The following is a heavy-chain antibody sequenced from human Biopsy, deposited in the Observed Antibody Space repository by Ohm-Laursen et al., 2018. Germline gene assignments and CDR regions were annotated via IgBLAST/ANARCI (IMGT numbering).Heavy chain of an antibody. Sequence: SDTLSLTCTVSGGSFTGHYWSWIRQPPGQGLEWIGHISFTGYTSYNASLKSRVTISVDTSRNHFSLRLSSLTAADTAVYYCARGSNDSGGLYFPRWGQGTLLTVSS. V-gene: IGHV4-59*11. CDR3: ARGSNDSGGLYFPR. CDR1: GGSFTGHY. D-gene: IGHD4-23*01. CDR2: ISFTGYT. J-gene: IGHJ4*02.